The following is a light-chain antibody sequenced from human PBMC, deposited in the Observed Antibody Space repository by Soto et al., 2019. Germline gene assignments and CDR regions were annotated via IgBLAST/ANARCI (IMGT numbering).Light chain of an antibody. CDR1: QNINNW. V-gene: IGKV1-5*01. CDR3: QHMRT. CDR2: DAS. J-gene: IGKJ1*01. Sequence: DIQMTQCPSTLSASIGDRVTLTCRASQNINNWIAWYQQKPGQSPKFLIYDASTLESGVPSRFSGSGFGTEFSLTISSLQPDDYGSYYCQHMRTFGQGTKVDI.